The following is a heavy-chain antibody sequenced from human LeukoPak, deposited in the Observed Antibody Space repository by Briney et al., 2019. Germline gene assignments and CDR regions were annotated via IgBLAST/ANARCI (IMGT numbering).Heavy chain of an antibody. D-gene: IGHD4-17*01. V-gene: IGHV1-3*02. CDR2: TNAATGNT. CDR1: GYTFTNYA. CDR3: ARGNDYGLHY. Sequence: ASVKVSCKASGYTFTNYAMHWVRQAPGQRLEWLGWTNAATGNTQYSQEFQGRVTITRDTSASTAYMELSSLRSEDMAVYYCARGNDYGLHYWGQGTLVSVSS. J-gene: IGHJ4*02.